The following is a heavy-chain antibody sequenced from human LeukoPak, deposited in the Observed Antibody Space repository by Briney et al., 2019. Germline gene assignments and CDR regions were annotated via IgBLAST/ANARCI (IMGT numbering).Heavy chain of an antibody. CDR3: ARGASYYTDAFDI. Sequence: SETLSLTCTVSGGSISSYHWIWIRQTPGKGLEWIGYINDSGSTNYNPSLKSRVTISGDTSKNQFSLKLSSVTAADTAVFYCARGASYYTDAFDIWGQGTMVTVSS. CDR1: GGSISSYH. D-gene: IGHD3-3*01. J-gene: IGHJ3*02. CDR2: INDSGST. V-gene: IGHV4-59*01.